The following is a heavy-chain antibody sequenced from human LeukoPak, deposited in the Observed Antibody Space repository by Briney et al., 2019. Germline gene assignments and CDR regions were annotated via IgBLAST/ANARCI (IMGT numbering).Heavy chain of an antibody. Sequence: GGSLRLSCAASGFTFSSYAMHWVRQAPGKGLEYVSAISSNGGSTYYANSVKGRFTISRDNSKNNLYLQMGSLRAEDMAVYYCARDLSEQGAQSRIAAAGYFDYWGQGTLVTVSS. V-gene: IGHV3-64*01. CDR1: GFTFSSYA. J-gene: IGHJ4*02. D-gene: IGHD6-13*01. CDR3: ARDLSEQGAQSRIAAAGYFDY. CDR2: ISSNGGST.